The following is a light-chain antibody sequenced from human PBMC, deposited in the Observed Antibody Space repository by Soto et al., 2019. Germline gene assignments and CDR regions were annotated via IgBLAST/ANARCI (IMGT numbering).Light chain of an antibody. CDR3: QQFNSYPHA. CDR2: AAS. J-gene: IGKJ4*01. CDR1: QGINNY. Sequence: IQLTQSPSSLSASVGDRVTITCRASQGINNYLAWYQQKPGKAPKLLIYAASTLQSGVPSRFSGSGSGTDFTLTISSLQTEDFATYYCQQFNSYPHAFGGGTKVEIK. V-gene: IGKV1-9*01.